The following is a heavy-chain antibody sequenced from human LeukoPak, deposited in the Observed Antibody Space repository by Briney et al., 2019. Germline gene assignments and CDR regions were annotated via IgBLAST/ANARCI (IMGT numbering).Heavy chain of an antibody. CDR1: GFTFSSYA. CDR2: ISDSGDIT. J-gene: IGHJ4*02. Sequence: GGSLRLSCAASGFTFSSYAMSWVRQAPGKGLEWVSGISDSGDITYYADSVKGRFTISRDNSKNTLYVQMNSLRAEDTAVYYCAKVVTYYYDSSGYPDYWGQGTLVTVSS. D-gene: IGHD3-22*01. CDR3: AKVVTYYYDSSGYPDY. V-gene: IGHV3-23*01.